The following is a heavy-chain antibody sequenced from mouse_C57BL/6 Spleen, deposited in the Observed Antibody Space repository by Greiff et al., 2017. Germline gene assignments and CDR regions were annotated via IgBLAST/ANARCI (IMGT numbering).Heavy chain of an antibody. CDR3: ARRNDGFAY. J-gene: IGHJ3*01. Sequence: VHVKQSGPELVKPGASVKISCKASGYSFTGYYMNWVKQSPEKSLEWIGEINPSTGGTTYNQKFKAKATLTVDKSSSTAYMQLKSLTSEDSAVYYCARRNDGFAYWGQGTLVTVSA. V-gene: IGHV1-42*01. CDR1: GYSFTGYY. D-gene: IGHD2-14*01. CDR2: INPSTGGT.